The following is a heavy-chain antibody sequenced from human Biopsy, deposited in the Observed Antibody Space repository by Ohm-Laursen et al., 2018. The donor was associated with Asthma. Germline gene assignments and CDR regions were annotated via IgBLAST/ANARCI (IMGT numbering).Heavy chain of an antibody. CDR1: GGPFSGYY. Sequence: SDTLSLTCAIYGGPFSGYYWAWLRQPPGKGLEWIGEISHRGSTNYNPSLKSRVTISMDTSNNHFSLQLPSVTAADTAVYFCARAETAGFYYRHWGQGTLVTVSS. CDR3: ARAETAGFYYRH. V-gene: IGHV4-34*01. J-gene: IGHJ4*02. CDR2: ISHRGST. D-gene: IGHD3-22*01.